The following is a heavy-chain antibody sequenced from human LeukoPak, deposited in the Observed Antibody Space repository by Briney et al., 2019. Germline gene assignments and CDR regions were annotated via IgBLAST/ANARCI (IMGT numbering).Heavy chain of an antibody. V-gene: IGHV1-8*01. D-gene: IGHD7-27*01. CDR2: MNPNSGNT. Sequence: ASVKVSCKASGYTFTSYDINWVRQATGQGPEWMGWMNPNSGNTGYAQKFQGRVTMTRNTSISTAYMELSSLRSEDTAVYYCARGPGDYYYYYGMDVWGQGTTVTVSS. CDR3: ARGPGDYYYYYGMDV. J-gene: IGHJ6*02. CDR1: GYTFTSYD.